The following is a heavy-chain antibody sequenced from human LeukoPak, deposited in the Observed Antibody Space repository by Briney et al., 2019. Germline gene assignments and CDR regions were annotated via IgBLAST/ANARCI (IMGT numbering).Heavy chain of an antibody. J-gene: IGHJ6*03. CDR2: IKQDGSEK. CDR3: ARAGYCSSTSCYYYYYYMDV. CDR1: GFTFSSYW. V-gene: IGHV3-7*01. D-gene: IGHD2-2*01. Sequence: GGSLRLSCAASGFTFSSYWMSSVRQAPGEGLEWVANIKQDGSEKYYVDSVKGRFTISRDNAKDSLYLQMNSLRAEDTAVYYCARAGYCSSTSCYYYYYYMDVWGKGTTVTVSS.